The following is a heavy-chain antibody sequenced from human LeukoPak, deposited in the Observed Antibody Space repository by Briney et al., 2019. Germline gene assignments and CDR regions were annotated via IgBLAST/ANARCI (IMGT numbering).Heavy chain of an antibody. CDR3: ARLDGYCSGGSCYSVSFVDP. V-gene: IGHV4-39*01. D-gene: IGHD2-15*01. CDR2: IYYSGST. J-gene: IGHJ5*02. CDR1: GGSISSSNYY. Sequence: PSETLSLTCTVSGGSISSSNYYWGWIRQPPGKGLEWIGSIYYSGSTYYNPSLKSRDTISVDTSKNQFSLKLSSVTAADTAVYYCARLDGYCSGGSCYSVSFVDPWGQGTLVTVSS.